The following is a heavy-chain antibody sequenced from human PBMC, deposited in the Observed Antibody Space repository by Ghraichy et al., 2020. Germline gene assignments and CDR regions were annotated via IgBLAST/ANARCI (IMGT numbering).Heavy chain of an antibody. CDR2: IYYSGST. Sequence: SETLSLTCTVSGGSISSYYWSWIRQPPGKGLEWIGYIYYSGSTNYNPSLKSRVTISVDTSKNQFSLKLSSVTAADTAVYYCARDLSQQWLPGGFDYWGQGTLVTVSS. J-gene: IGHJ4*02. CDR1: GGSISSYY. V-gene: IGHV4-59*01. D-gene: IGHD6-19*01. CDR3: ARDLSQQWLPGGFDY.